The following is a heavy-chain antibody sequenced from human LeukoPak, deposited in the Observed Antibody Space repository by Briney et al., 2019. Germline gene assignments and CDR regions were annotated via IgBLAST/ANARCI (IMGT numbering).Heavy chain of an antibody. CDR2: ISSSSGYI. CDR3: ARKDCSSASCSASHYYRYYMDV. CDR1: GFTFNSYS. Sequence: GGSLRLSCAASGFTFNSYSMNWVRQAPGKGLEWVSSISSSSGYIYYADSVKGRFTISRDNAKNSLYLQMNSLRAEDTAVYFCARKDCSSASCSASHYYRYYMDVWGKGTTVTVSS. D-gene: IGHD2-2*01. V-gene: IGHV3-21*04. J-gene: IGHJ6*03.